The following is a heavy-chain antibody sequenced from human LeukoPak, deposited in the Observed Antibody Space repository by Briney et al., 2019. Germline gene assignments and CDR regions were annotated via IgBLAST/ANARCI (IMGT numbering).Heavy chain of an antibody. V-gene: IGHV3-48*03. D-gene: IGHD3-22*01. CDR2: ISSGGGTI. CDR1: GFTFSHYE. CDR3: ARAPFRLVVITTSYYFDY. Sequence: GGPLRLSCAASGFTFSHYEMNWVRQAPGKGLEWVSYISSGGGTIYYADSVKGRFTISRDNAKNSLYLQMSSLRAEDTAVYYCARAPFRLVVITTSYYFDYWGQGTLVTVSS. J-gene: IGHJ4*02.